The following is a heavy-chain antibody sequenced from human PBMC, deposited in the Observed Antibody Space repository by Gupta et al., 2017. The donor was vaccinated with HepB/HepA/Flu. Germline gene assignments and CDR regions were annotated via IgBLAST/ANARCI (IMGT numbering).Heavy chain of an antibody. V-gene: IGHV1-2*02. J-gene: IGHJ4*02. CDR2: IYPNSGVT. D-gene: IGHD6-19*01. CDR1: GYTFSDYN. CDR3: ASGGVTVAGSTIDY. Sequence: QVQLVQSGAEVMQPGASVKVSCKASGYTFSDYNMPWVRQAPGQGLEWMGWIYPNSGVTNYAQKFQGRVTMTRDTSISTAYMELSNLSSDDTAVYFCASGGVTVAGSTIDYWGQGTLVTVSS.